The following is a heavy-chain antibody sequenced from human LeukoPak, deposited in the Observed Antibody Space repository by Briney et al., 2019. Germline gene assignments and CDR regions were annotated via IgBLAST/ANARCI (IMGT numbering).Heavy chain of an antibody. CDR3: AREALRRSYYGMDV. Sequence: PGGSRRLSCAASGFTFSDYYMSWIRQAPGKGLELVSYISSSGSGGNTIYYADSVKGRFTISRDNAKNSLFLQMNSLRAEDTAVYLCAREALRRSYYGMDVWGLGTTVTVSS. J-gene: IGHJ6*02. V-gene: IGHV3-11*01. CDR2: ISSSGSGGNTI. D-gene: IGHD2-15*01. CDR1: GFTFSDYY.